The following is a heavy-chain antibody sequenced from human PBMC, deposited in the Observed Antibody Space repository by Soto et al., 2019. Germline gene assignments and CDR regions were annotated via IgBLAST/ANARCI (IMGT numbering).Heavy chain of an antibody. D-gene: IGHD3-3*01. Sequence: PGGSLRLSCAASGFSFSSYAISWVRQAPGKGLEWVSSIGGRGGSTYYADSVKGRFTISRDNSKNTVYLQMNSLGVEDTAVYYCAKQGDYDFWSSSNNWLDPWGQGTLVTVSS. V-gene: IGHV3-23*01. CDR3: AKQGDYDFWSSSNNWLDP. CDR2: IGGRGGST. CDR1: GFSFSSYA. J-gene: IGHJ5*02.